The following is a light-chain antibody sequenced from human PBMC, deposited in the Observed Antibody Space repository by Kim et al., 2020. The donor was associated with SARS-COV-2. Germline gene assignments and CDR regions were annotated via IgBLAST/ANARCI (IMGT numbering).Light chain of an antibody. Sequence: ASVKLTCTLSYGNSSYVNAWHQQQPEKGPRFLMKVNSDGSHTKGDGIPDRFSGSSSGAERYLTISSLQSDDEADYYCQTWTSDIWVFGGGTKLTVL. CDR3: QTWTSDIWV. CDR2: VNSDGSH. J-gene: IGLJ3*02. V-gene: IGLV4-69*01. CDR1: YGNSSYV.